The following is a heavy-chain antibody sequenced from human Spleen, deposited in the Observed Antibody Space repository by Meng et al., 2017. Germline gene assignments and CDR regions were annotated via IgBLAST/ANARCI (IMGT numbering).Heavy chain of an antibody. D-gene: IGHD5-12*01. Sequence: LRLSCTVSGDSISNYYWSWIRQPPGKGLEWIGYIYYSGSTNYNPSLKSRVTISVDTSRTQFSLKLSSVTAADTAVYYCAREKSGYDSPDYWGQGTLVTVSS. J-gene: IGHJ4*02. CDR2: IYYSGST. CDR3: AREKSGYDSPDY. V-gene: IGHV4-59*01. CDR1: GDSISNYY.